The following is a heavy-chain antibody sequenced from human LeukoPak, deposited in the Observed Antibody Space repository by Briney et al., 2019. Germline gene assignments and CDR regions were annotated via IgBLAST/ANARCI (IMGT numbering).Heavy chain of an antibody. CDR3: ARGPAVACNLVDY. J-gene: IGHJ4*02. CDR2: IIPILGIA. CDR1: GGTFSSYA. D-gene: IGHD6-19*01. V-gene: IGHV1-69*04. Sequence: ASVKVSCKASGGTFSSYAISWVRQAPGQGLEWMGRIIPILGIANYAQKFQGRVTITADKSTSTAYMELSSLRSEDTAVYYCARGPAVACNLVDYWGQGTLVTVSS.